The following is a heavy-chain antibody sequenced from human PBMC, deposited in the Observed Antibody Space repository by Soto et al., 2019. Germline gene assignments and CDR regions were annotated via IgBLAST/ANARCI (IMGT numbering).Heavy chain of an antibody. J-gene: IGHJ4*02. V-gene: IGHV3-23*01. CDR3: ARGGEYYDFWSGYYNYFDY. D-gene: IGHD3-3*01. Sequence: GGSLRLSCAASGFTFSSYGMHWVRQAPGKGLEWVAAISGSGGNKYYADSVKGRFTISRDNSKNTLYLQMNSLRAEDTAVYYCARGGEYYDFWSGYYNYFDYWGQGTLVTVSS. CDR1: GFTFSSYG. CDR2: ISGSGGNK.